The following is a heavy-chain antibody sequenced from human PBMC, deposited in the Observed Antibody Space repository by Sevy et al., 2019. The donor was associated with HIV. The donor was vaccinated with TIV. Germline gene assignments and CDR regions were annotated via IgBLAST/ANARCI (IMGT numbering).Heavy chain of an antibody. D-gene: IGHD3-10*01. CDR3: AKDRDSGSRDTALFDY. Sequence: GGSLRLSCAASGFTFSSYGMHWVRQAPGKGLEWVAVIWYDGSNKYYADSVKGRFTISRDNSKNTLYLQMNSLRAEDMAVYYCAKDRDSGSRDTALFDYWGQGTLVTVSS. V-gene: IGHV3-33*06. CDR2: IWYDGSNK. CDR1: GFTFSSYG. J-gene: IGHJ4*02.